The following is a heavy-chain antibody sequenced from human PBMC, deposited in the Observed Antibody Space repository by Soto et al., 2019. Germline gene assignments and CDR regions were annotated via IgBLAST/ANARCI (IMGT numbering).Heavy chain of an antibody. CDR3: ARSEEVVPAAMIVYYYYGMDV. Sequence: GASVKVSCKASGGTFSSYAISWVRQAPGQGIEWMGGIIPIFGTANYAQKFQGRVTITADESTSTAYMELSSLRSEDTAVYYCARSEEVVPAAMIVYYYYGMDVWGQGTTVIVSS. CDR1: GGTFSSYA. CDR2: IIPIFGTA. D-gene: IGHD2-2*01. V-gene: IGHV1-69*13. J-gene: IGHJ6*02.